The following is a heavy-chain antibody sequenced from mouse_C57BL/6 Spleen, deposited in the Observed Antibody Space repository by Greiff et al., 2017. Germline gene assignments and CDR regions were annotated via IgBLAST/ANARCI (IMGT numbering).Heavy chain of an antibody. J-gene: IGHJ2*01. V-gene: IGHV1-52*01. CDR1: GYTFTSYW. CDR2: IDPSDSDT. CDR3: ARGRDDGSSSLTDY. D-gene: IGHD1-1*01. Sequence: VQLQQPGAELVRPGSSVKLSCKASGYTFTSYWMPWVQQRPKQGLEWIGTIDPSDSDTHYNQKFKDKATLTVDKSTSTDYMQLSRLTSEDSAVYYCARGRDDGSSSLTDYWGQGTTLTVSS.